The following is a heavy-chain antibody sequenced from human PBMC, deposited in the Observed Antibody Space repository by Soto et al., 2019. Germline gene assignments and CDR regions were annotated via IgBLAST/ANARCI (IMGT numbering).Heavy chain of an antibody. V-gene: IGHV4-59*01. Sequence: WETLSLTFDVSGDSFSTYYWSWILQPPVKGLERIGYVYYSGSNLYNTSLESRVTMSIDMSKKQVSLKLTSVIAAETAVYYCARTRMIESWIDYWGHGTLVTVSS. D-gene: IGHD2-21*01. CDR2: VYYSGSN. CDR1: GDSFSTYY. CDR3: ARTRMIESWIDY. J-gene: IGHJ4*01.